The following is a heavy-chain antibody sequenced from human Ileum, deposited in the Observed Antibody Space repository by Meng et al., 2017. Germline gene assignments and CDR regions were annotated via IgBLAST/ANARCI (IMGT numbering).Heavy chain of an antibody. CDR2: IRRKTDATTT. CDR1: GFTFSNAW. J-gene: IGHJ4*02. V-gene: IGHV3-15*01. CDR3: TAEDPQYYFDY. Sequence: EVQLVESGGGLVKPGGSLRLSCAAFGFTFSNAWLSWVRQAPGKGLEWIARIRRKTDATTTDYVAPVKGRFTISRDDSENTLFLQMNSLKTEDTAVYYCTAEDPQYYFDYWGQGTLVTVSS.